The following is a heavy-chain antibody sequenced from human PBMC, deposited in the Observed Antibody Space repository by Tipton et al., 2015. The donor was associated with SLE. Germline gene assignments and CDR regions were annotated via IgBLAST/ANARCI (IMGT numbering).Heavy chain of an antibody. V-gene: IGHV4-61*08. J-gene: IGHJ4*02. CDR2: IYYSGST. CDR1: GGSISSADYY. CDR3: ARGLSQDN. Sequence: TLSLACTVSGGSISSADYYWSWIRQPPGKGLEWIGYIYYSGSTNYNPSLKSRVTMSVDTSKNQFSLMLTSVTAADTAVYYCARGLSQDNWGQGTLVTVSS.